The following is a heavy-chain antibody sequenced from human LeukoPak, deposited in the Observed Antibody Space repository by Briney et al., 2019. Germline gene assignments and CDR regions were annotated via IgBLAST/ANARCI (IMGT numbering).Heavy chain of an antibody. CDR1: GFTFSSYS. D-gene: IGHD3-3*01. Sequence: PGGSLRLSCAASGFTFSSYSMNWVRQAPGKGLEWVSSISSSSSYVYYADSVKGRFTISRDNAKNSLYLQMNSLRAEDTAVYYCARDSLVGRFFEWLPNNWFDPWGQGTLVTVSS. J-gene: IGHJ5*02. V-gene: IGHV3-21*01. CDR2: ISSSSSYV. CDR3: ARDSLVGRFFEWLPNNWFDP.